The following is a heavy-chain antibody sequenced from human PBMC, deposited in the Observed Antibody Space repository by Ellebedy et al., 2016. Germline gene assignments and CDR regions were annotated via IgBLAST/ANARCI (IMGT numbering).Heavy chain of an antibody. CDR2: INPNSGGT. J-gene: IGHJ4*02. D-gene: IGHD1-26*01. CDR1: GYTFTGYY. CDR3: ARDRDSGSFHYFDY. Sequence: ASVKVSXXASGYTFTGYYMHWVRQAPGQGLEWMGWINPNSGGTNYAQKFQGRVTMTRDTSISTAYMELSRLRSDDTAVYYCARDRDSGSFHYFDYWGQGTLVTVSS. V-gene: IGHV1-2*02.